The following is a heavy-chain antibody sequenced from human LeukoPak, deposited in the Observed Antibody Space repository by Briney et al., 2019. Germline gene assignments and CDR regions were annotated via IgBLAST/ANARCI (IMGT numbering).Heavy chain of an antibody. V-gene: IGHV3-74*03. Sequence: PGGSLTLSCAASGFTFSNTWMHWVRQPPGKGLVWVARITSDGSSTTYAESVKGRFTISRDNAKNTLYLQMSSLRAEDTAVYYCATSTVTTPGKYYFDFWGQGTLVTVSS. CDR2: ITSDGSST. D-gene: IGHD4-17*01. J-gene: IGHJ4*02. CDR1: GFTFSNTW. CDR3: ATSTVTTPGKYYFDF.